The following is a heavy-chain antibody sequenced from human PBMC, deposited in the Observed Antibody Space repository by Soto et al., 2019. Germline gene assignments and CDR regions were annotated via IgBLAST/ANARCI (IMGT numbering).Heavy chain of an antibody. D-gene: IGHD2-8*02. Sequence: QVQLVESGGGVVQPGRSLRLSCAASGFTFSSYAMHWVRQAPGKGLDWVALISNDGSNKYYADSVKGRFTISRDNSKNTLYLHMNSLRAEDTALYYCASEGGTVKAWFPAYWGQGTLVTVSS. CDR3: ASEGGTVKAWFPAY. CDR1: GFTFSSYA. CDR2: ISNDGSNK. V-gene: IGHV3-30-3*01. J-gene: IGHJ4*02.